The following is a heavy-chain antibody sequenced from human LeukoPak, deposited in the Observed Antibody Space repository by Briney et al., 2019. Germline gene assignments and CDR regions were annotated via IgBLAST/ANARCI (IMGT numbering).Heavy chain of an antibody. J-gene: IGHJ3*02. CDR1: GFTFNTYV. CDR2: ITPRGDST. D-gene: IGHD4-11*01. V-gene: IGHV3-23*01. Sequence: GGSLRLSCATSGFTFNTYVMSWVRQAPGKGGEGGSAITPRGDSTFYADSVKGRFIIFRVNSMVTMYVEISSLRAEDTAVYYCAKRRDYNKIDAFDIWGQGTMVTVSS. CDR3: AKRRDYNKIDAFDI.